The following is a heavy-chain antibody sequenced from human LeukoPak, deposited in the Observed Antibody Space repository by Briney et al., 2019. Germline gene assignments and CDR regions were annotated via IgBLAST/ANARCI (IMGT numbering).Heavy chain of an antibody. J-gene: IGHJ4*02. CDR2: ISYDGSNK. CDR1: GFTFSSYA. Sequence: GGSLRLSCAASGFTFSSYAMSWVRQAPGKGLEWVAVISYDGSNKYYADSVKGRFTISRDNAKNTLHLQMNSLRAEDTAVYYCVRDWGYDSSGYWQKYFDSWGQGTLVTVSS. D-gene: IGHD3-22*01. CDR3: VRDWGYDSSGYWQKYFDS. V-gene: IGHV3-30*03.